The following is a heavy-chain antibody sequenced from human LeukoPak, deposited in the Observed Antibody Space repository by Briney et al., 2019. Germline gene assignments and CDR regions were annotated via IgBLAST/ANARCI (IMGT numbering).Heavy chain of an antibody. Sequence: PGGSLRLSCTTSGFTFGDYAMNWVRQAPGKGLEWVGRIKSKTDGGTTDYAAPVKGRFTISRDDSKNTLYLQMNSLKTEDTAVYYCTTGGVVVVVAATLADYWGQGTLVTVSS. CDR2: IKSKTDGGTT. CDR3: TTGGVVVVVAATLADY. J-gene: IGHJ4*02. D-gene: IGHD2-15*01. V-gene: IGHV3-15*01. CDR1: GFTFGDYA.